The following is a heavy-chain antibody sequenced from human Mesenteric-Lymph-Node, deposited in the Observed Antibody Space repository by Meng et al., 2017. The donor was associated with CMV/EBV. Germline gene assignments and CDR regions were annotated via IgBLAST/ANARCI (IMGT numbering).Heavy chain of an antibody. J-gene: IGHJ6*02. Sequence: GGSLRLSCAASGFSFSLYAMHWVHQAPGKGLEWVAVISFDGSNEHYVDSVRGRFRISRDNSKKTLDLEMSSLRREDAAIYYCGKGDSRSYYYGVDVWGQGTTVTVSS. D-gene: IGHD6-6*01. CDR2: ISFDGSNE. CDR1: GFSFSLYA. CDR3: GKGDSRSYYYGVDV. V-gene: IGHV3-30*04.